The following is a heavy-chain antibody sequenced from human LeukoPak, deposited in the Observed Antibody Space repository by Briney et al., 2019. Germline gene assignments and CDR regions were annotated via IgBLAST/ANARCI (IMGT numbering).Heavy chain of an antibody. CDR1: GFTFSSYA. D-gene: IGHD1-1*01. V-gene: IGHV3-23*01. CDR3: AKSKENWKDDAFDF. J-gene: IGHJ3*01. CDR2: ISGSGGST. Sequence: GGSLRLSCAASGFTFSSYAMSWVRQAPGTGLEWVSTISGSGGSTYYADSVKGRFTISRDNSKNTLYLQMNSLRAEDTAVYYCAKSKENWKDDAFDFWGQGTMVTVSS.